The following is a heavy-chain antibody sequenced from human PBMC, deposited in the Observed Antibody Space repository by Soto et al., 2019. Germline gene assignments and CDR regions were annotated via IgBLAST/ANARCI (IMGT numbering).Heavy chain of an antibody. D-gene: IGHD1-1*01. CDR3: AATGDYYYYGMDV. V-gene: IGHV1-24*01. J-gene: IGHJ6*02. Sequence: ASVKVSCEVSGYTLTELSMHWVRQAPGKGLEWMGGIDPEDGETNYAQKFQGRVTMTEDTSTNTAYMELSSLRSEDTAVYYCAATGDYYYYGMDVWGQGTTVTVS. CDR2: IDPEDGET. CDR1: GYTLTELS.